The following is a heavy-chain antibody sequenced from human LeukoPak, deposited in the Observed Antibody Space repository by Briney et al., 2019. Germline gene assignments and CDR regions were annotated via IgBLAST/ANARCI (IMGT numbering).Heavy chain of an antibody. CDR2: IYTSGST. V-gene: IGHV4-4*07. Sequence: SETLSLTCTVSGGSISSYYWSWIRRPAGKGLEWIGRIYTSGSTNYNPSLKSRVTMSVDTSKNQFSLKLSSVTAADTAVYYCARDSRYGSGSYPVYWGQGTLVTVSS. CDR3: ARDSRYGSGSYPVY. D-gene: IGHD3-10*01. J-gene: IGHJ4*02. CDR1: GGSISSYY.